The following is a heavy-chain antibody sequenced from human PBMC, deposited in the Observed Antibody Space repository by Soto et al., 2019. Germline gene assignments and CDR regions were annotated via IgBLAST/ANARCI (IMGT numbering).Heavy chain of an antibody. CDR1: GGSISSGRFY. CDR3: ARTTVYDVFTAYYSLFDY. J-gene: IGHJ4*02. D-gene: IGHD3-9*01. Sequence: QVQLQESGPGLVKPSQTLTLTCTVSGGSISSGRFYWSWIRQHPGKGLEWIGHISDSGSSYYNPSLESRVTISVDTSKNQFSLKLSAVTAADTAVYFCARTTVYDVFTAYYSLFDYWGQGTMVTVSS. V-gene: IGHV4-31*03. CDR2: ISDSGSS.